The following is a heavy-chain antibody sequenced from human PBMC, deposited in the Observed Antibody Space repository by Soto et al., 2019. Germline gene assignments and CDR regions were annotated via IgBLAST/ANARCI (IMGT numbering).Heavy chain of an antibody. CDR2: ISYDGSNK. CDR3: AKDWMVQQLANWFDP. D-gene: IGHD6-13*01. Sequence: QVQLVESGGGVVQPGRSLRLSCAASGFTFSSYGMHWVRQAPGKGLEWVAVISYDGSNKYYADSLKGRFTISRDNSKNTLYLQMNSLRAEDTAVYYCAKDWMVQQLANWFDPWGQGTLVTVSS. CDR1: GFTFSSYG. J-gene: IGHJ5*02. V-gene: IGHV3-30*18.